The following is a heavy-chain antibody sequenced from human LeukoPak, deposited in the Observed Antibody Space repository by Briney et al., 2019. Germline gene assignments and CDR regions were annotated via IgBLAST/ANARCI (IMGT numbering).Heavy chain of an antibody. CDR3: APRVVVINAPFDY. V-gene: IGHV3-30*02. CDR2: IRYDGSDK. D-gene: IGHD2-21*01. J-gene: IGHJ4*02. Sequence: PGGSLRLSCTASGFTFGTYGMHWVRQAPGKWREWMAFIRYDGSDKYYADSVKGRFTISRDNSKNTLYLQMNRLRADDTALYYCAPRVVVINAPFDYWGEGTLVTVSS. CDR1: GFTFGTYG.